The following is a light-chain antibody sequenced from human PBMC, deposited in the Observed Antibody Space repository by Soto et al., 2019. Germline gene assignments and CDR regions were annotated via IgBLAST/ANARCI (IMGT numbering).Light chain of an antibody. CDR2: GAS. CDR1: QSVSSSY. Sequence: EIVLTQSPGTLSLSPGERATLSCRASQSVSSSYLAWYQQKPGQAPRLLIYGASSWATGIPDRFSGSGSGTDFTLTISRLEPEDFAVYYCQQYGSSQYTFGQGPKLEIK. V-gene: IGKV3-20*01. CDR3: QQYGSSQYT. J-gene: IGKJ2*01.